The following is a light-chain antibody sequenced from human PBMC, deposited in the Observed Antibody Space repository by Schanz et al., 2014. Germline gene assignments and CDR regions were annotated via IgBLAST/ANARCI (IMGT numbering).Light chain of an antibody. CDR1: QSLLHSNGYKY. CDR3: MQGLQTPWT. CDR2: LGS. J-gene: IGKJ1*01. Sequence: DIVMPQSPLSLPVTPGEPASISCRSNQSLLHSNGYKYLDWYLQKPGQSPQLLIYLGSNRASGVTDRVSGSGSGTDFTLKISRVEAEDIGVYYCMQGLQTPWTFGQGTKVEIK. V-gene: IGKV2-28*01.